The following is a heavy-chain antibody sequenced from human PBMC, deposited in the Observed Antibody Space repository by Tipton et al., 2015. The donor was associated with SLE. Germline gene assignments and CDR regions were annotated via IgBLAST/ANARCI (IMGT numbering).Heavy chain of an antibody. Sequence: TLSLTCTVSGGSVSSGGYYWSWIRQHPGKGLEWIGYIYNSGGTDYSPSLKSRVTISIDTSKNQFSLKLSSVTAADTAVYYCARELWGSLDYWGQGTLLTVSS. V-gene: IGHV4-31*03. CDR1: GGSVSSGGYY. D-gene: IGHD7-27*01. CDR3: ARELWGSLDY. CDR2: IYNSGGT. J-gene: IGHJ4*02.